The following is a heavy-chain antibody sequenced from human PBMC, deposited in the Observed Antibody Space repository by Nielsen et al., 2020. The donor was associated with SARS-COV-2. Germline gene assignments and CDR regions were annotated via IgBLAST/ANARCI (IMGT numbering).Heavy chain of an antibody. J-gene: IGHJ3*02. V-gene: IGHV1-46*01. D-gene: IGHD1-26*01. CDR1: GYTFTSYY. CDR2: INPSGGST. Sequence: ASVKVSCKASGYTFTSYYMHWVRQAPGQGLEWMGIINPSGGSTSYAQKFQGRVTITADESTSTAYMELSSLRSEDTAVYYCAREDNSGSYYEAFDIWGQGTMVTVS. CDR3: AREDNSGSYYEAFDI.